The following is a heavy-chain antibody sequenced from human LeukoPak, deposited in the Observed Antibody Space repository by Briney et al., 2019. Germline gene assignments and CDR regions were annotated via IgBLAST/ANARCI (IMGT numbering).Heavy chain of an antibody. V-gene: IGHV4-59*01. CDR2: IHYTGST. Sequence: PSETLSLTCTVSGGSISSYYWSWIRQSPGKGLECIGYIHYTGSTNYNPSLKSRVTISVDTSKNQFSLKLSSVTAADTAVYYCARVKEDYYDSSGRFDPWGQGTLVTVSS. J-gene: IGHJ5*02. CDR3: ARVKEDYYDSSGRFDP. D-gene: IGHD3-22*01. CDR1: GGSISSYY.